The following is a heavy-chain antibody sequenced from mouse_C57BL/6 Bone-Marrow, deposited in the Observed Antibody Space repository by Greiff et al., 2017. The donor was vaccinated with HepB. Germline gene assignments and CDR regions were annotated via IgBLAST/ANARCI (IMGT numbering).Heavy chain of an antibody. CDR1: GFTFSSYA. CDR2: ISDGGSYT. J-gene: IGHJ3*01. V-gene: IGHV5-4*01. CDR3: ARDSNYVSWFAY. Sequence: EVNVVESGGGLVKPGGSLKLSCAASGFTFSSYAMSWVRQTPEKRLEWVATISDGGSYTYYPDNVKGRFTISRDNAKNNLYLQMSHRKSEDTAMYYCARDSNYVSWFAYWGQGTLVTVSA. D-gene: IGHD2-5*01.